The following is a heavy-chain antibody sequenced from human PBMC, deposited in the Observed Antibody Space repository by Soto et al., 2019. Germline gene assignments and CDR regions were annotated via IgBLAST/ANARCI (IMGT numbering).Heavy chain of an antibody. V-gene: IGHV3-66*01. CDR1: GFTVSSNY. CDR2: IYSGGST. CDR3: ARSLDYYGSGRPNWFDP. Sequence: GGSLRLSCAASGFTVSSNYMSWVRQAPGKGLEWVSVIYSGGSTYYADSVKGRFTISRDNSKNTLYLQMNSLRAEDTAVYYCARSLDYYGSGRPNWFDPCGKGTLVTVSS. J-gene: IGHJ5*02. D-gene: IGHD3-10*01.